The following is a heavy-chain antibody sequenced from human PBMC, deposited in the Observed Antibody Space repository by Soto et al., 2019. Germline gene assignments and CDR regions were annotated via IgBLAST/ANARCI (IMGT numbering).Heavy chain of an antibody. CDR1: GLTVSGEKY. CDR3: ATWHLQQHAYPV. D-gene: IGHD4-4*01. Sequence: GGSLRLSCPVSGLTVSGEKYVAWVRHGTGKGLEWVSGFYDLDGTYYADSLKGRLTTSGDSSGTIVCLQMNELRPEDTAVYYCATWHLQQHAYPVWGQVTTVTASS. V-gene: IGHV3-53*01. CDR2: FYDLDGT. J-gene: IGHJ3*01.